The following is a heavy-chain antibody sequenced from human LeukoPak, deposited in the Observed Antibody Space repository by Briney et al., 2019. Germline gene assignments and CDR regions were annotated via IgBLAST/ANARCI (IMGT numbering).Heavy chain of an antibody. CDR1: GFTFSDYY. CDR3: ARVPSYGSGSYYSLDY. Sequence: KPGGSLRLSCAASGFTFSDYYMSWIRQAPGRGLEWISYISSSGSTIYYADSVKGRFTISRDNAKNSLYLQMNSLRAEDTAVYYCARVPSYGSGSYYSLDYWGQGTLVTVSS. V-gene: IGHV3-11*01. CDR2: ISSSGSTI. D-gene: IGHD3-10*01. J-gene: IGHJ4*02.